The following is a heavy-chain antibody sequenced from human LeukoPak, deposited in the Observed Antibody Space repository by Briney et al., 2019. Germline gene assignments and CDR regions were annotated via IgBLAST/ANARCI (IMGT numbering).Heavy chain of an antibody. CDR3: ASPSQVYDFWSGLDY. D-gene: IGHD3-3*01. Sequence: SETLSLTCTVSGYSISSGYYWGWIRAPPGKGLEWIGSIYHSGSTYYNPSLKSRVTISVDTSKNQFSLKLSSVTAADTAVYYCASPSQVYDFWSGLDYWGQGTLVTVSS. CDR2: IYHSGST. J-gene: IGHJ4*02. CDR1: GYSISSGYY. V-gene: IGHV4-38-2*02.